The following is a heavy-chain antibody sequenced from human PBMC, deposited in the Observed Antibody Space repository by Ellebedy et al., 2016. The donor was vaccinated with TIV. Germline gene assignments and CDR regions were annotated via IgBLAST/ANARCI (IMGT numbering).Heavy chain of an antibody. J-gene: IGHJ5*02. CDR3: ARDTWNWFDP. D-gene: IGHD2/OR15-2a*01. CDR2: IKQDGSEK. Sequence: GESLKISXAASGFTFSSYWMSWVRQAPGKGLEWVANIKQDGSEKYYVDSVKGRFTISRDNAKNSLYLQMNSLRAEDTAVYYCARDTWNWFDPWGQGTLVTVSS. CDR1: GFTFSSYW. V-gene: IGHV3-7*01.